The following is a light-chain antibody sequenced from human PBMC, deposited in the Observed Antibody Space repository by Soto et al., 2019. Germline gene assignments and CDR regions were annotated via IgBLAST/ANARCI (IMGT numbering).Light chain of an antibody. Sequence: EIVLTQSPGTLSLSPGERATLSCRASQSVSSSYLAWYQQEPGQAPRLLIYGASSRATGIPDRFSGGGSGTDFTLTISRLEPEDFAVYYCQQYGNSPTFGQGTKVEIK. CDR3: QQYGNSPT. CDR1: QSVSSSY. J-gene: IGKJ1*01. V-gene: IGKV3-20*01. CDR2: GAS.